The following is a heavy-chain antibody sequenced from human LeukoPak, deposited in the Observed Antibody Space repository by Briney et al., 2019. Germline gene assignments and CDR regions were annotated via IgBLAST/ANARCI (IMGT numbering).Heavy chain of an antibody. CDR3: ARDKAVTTELTQYFQH. D-gene: IGHD4-11*01. J-gene: IGHJ1*01. CDR1: GYTLTELS. CDR2: FDPEDGET. Sequence: ASVKVSCKVSGYTLTELSMHWVRQAPGKGLEWMGGFDPEDGETIYAQKFQGRVTMTEDTSTDTAYMELSSLRSDDTAVYYCARDKAVTTELTQYFQHWGQGTLVTVSS. V-gene: IGHV1-24*01.